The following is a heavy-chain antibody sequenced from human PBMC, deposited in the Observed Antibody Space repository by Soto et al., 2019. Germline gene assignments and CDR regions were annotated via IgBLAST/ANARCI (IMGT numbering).Heavy chain of an antibody. Sequence: VGSLRLSCAASGFTFSSYGMHWVRQAPGKGLEWVAVIWYDGSNKYYADSVKGRFTISRDNSKNTLYLQMNSLRAEDTAVYYCARDPQKYYYDSSGYYSSYGMDVWGQGTTVTVS. J-gene: IGHJ6*02. V-gene: IGHV3-33*01. D-gene: IGHD3-22*01. CDR1: GFTFSSYG. CDR2: IWYDGSNK. CDR3: ARDPQKYYYDSSGYYSSYGMDV.